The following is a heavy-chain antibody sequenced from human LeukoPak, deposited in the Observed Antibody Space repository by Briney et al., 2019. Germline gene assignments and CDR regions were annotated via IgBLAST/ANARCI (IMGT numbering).Heavy chain of an antibody. CDR3: ARRYYDILTGYIDDY. Sequence: RASVKVSCKISGDTLSQLTIHWVRQAPGEGLEKMGRFDPEYGEKVFAQTFQGRVTMTGDTSTNTAYMELSSLRSEDTAVYYCARRYYDILTGYIDDYWGQGTLVTVSS. D-gene: IGHD3-9*01. CDR1: GDTLSQLT. V-gene: IGHV1-24*01. J-gene: IGHJ4*02. CDR2: FDPEYGEK.